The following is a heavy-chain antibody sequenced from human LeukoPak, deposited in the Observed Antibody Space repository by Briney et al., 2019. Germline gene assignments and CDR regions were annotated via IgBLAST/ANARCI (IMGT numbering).Heavy chain of an antibody. Sequence: SVKVSCKASGGTFSSYAISWVRQAPGQGLEWMGGIIPIFGTANYAQKFQGRVTTTADESTSTAYMELSSLRSEDTAVYYCARKDSYYGSGSYSSGWFDPWGQGTLVTVSS. CDR3: ARKDSYYGSGSYSSGWFDP. D-gene: IGHD3-10*01. CDR2: IIPIFGTA. J-gene: IGHJ5*02. CDR1: GGTFSSYA. V-gene: IGHV1-69*13.